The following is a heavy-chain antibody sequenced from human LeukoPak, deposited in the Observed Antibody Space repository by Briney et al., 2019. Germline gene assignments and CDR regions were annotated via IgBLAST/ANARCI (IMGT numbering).Heavy chain of an antibody. CDR3: VGSFLGY. CDR2: IRSKTDGGTT. CDR1: GLTFSNTW. D-gene: IGHD3-10*01. V-gene: IGHV3-15*01. J-gene: IGHJ4*02. Sequence: GGSLRLSCAASGLTFSNTWMTWVRQAPGKGLEWVGRIRSKTDGGTTDYTKPVKGRFTISRDDSKNTLYLQMNSLKTEDTAVYYCVGSFLGYWGQGTLVTVSS.